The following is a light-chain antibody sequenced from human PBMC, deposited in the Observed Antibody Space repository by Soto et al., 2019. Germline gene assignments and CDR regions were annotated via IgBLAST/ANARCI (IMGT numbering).Light chain of an antibody. CDR2: AAS. CDR3: LQQNSYPLT. CDR1: QGIRTD. J-gene: IGKJ4*01. Sequence: DIQMTQSPSSLSASVGDRVTITCRASQGIRTDLGWYQQKPGKAPKRLIYAASSLQSGVPSRFSGSGSGTEFTLAISNLQPEDFATYCCLQQNSYPLTFGGGTKVEIK. V-gene: IGKV1-17*02.